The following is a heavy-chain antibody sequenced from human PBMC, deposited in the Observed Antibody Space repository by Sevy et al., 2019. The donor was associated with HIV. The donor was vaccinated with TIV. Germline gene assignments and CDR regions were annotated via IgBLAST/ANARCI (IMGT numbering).Heavy chain of an antibody. Sequence: GGSLRLSCAASEFIFTNYGMHWVRQAPGKGLEWVAVISHDGSLKYYADSVRGRVTISRDSSKNTVSLQMNSLRLEDTAVYYCAKGSRATGSAFDIWGQGTMVTVSS. D-gene: IGHD2-15*01. CDR2: ISHDGSLK. CDR3: AKGSRATGSAFDI. V-gene: IGHV3-30*18. CDR1: EFIFTNYG. J-gene: IGHJ3*02.